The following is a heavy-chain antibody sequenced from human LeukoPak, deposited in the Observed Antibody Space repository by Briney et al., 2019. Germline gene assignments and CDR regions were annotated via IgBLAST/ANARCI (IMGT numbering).Heavy chain of an antibody. CDR3: AREADSSGYYYD. V-gene: IGHV4-59*01. Sequence: PSETLSLTCTVSGGSISSYYCRWIRQPPGKGLEWIGYIYYSGSTNYNPSLKSRVTISVDTSKNQFSLKLSSVTAADTAVYYCAREADSSGYYYDWGQGTLVTVSS. CDR2: IYYSGST. D-gene: IGHD3-22*01. J-gene: IGHJ4*02. CDR1: GGSISSYY.